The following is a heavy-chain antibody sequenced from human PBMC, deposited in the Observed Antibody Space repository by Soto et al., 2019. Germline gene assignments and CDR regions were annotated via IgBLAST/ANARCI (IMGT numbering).Heavy chain of an antibody. CDR1: GFTFTSSA. Sequence: QMQLVQSGPEVKKPGTSVKVSCKAAGFTFTSSAVQWVRQARGQRLEWIGWIVVGSGNTNYAQKFQERVTITRDMSTSTAYMELSSLRSEDTAVYYCAAAALSHYDSSGYPLDYWGQGTLVTVSS. J-gene: IGHJ4*02. D-gene: IGHD3-22*01. CDR2: IVVGSGNT. CDR3: AAAALSHYDSSGYPLDY. V-gene: IGHV1-58*01.